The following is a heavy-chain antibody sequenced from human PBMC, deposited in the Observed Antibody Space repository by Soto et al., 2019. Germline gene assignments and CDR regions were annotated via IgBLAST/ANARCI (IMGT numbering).Heavy chain of an antibody. V-gene: IGHV4-30-2*01. Sequence: SETLSLTCAVSGDSISRGGYSWTWIRQPPGKALEWIGNIYDSGSTSYNPSLKSRVTISVDRSKNQFSLKLTSVTAADKAVYFCARGSSSYYDYGTDVWGKGTTVTVSS. D-gene: IGHD6-6*01. CDR3: ARGSSSYYDYGTDV. J-gene: IGHJ6*04. CDR2: IYDSGST. CDR1: GDSISRGGYS.